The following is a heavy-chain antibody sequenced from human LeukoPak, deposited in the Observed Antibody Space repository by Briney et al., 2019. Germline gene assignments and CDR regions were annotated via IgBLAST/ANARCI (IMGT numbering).Heavy chain of an antibody. CDR2: ISSSDSTK. J-gene: IGHJ3*02. Sequence: GGSLRLSCAASGFTFNDYYMSWIRQAPGKGLEWASYISSSDSTKYYADSVKGRFTISRDNAKSSLHLQMNSLRAEDTAVYYCARQIRSSSWYYAFDIWGQGTMVTASS. D-gene: IGHD6-13*01. V-gene: IGHV3-11*04. CDR1: GFTFNDYY. CDR3: ARQIRSSSWYYAFDI.